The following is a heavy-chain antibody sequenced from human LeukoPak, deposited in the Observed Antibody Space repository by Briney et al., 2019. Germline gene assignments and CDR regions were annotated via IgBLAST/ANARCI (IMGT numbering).Heavy chain of an antibody. V-gene: IGHV3-30*04. CDR2: ISYDGSDQ. J-gene: IGHJ4*02. CDR1: GFTFRNDA. CDR3: AKEQVGATTGHYCFDF. D-gene: IGHD1-26*01. Sequence: GGSLRLSCAVSGFTFRNDAMHWVRQAPGKGLEWAAVISYDGSDQYYADSVKGRLTISRDNSMNSLRVEDTAVYYCAKEQVGATTGHYCFDFWGQGTLLTVSS.